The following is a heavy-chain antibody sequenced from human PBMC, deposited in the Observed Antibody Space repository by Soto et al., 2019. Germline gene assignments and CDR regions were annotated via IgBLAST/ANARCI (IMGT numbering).Heavy chain of an antibody. J-gene: IGHJ4*02. CDR2: INVGKGNP. CDR1: GYTFTNYG. CDR3: ARGGRILTGYYGSWGVPFYFDY. D-gene: IGHD3-9*01. V-gene: IGHV1-3*01. Sequence: GASVKVSCKASGYTFTNYGIHWVRQAPGQRLEWMGWINVGKGNPKYSQKFQGRVTITRDTSASTAYMELSSLRSEDTAMYYCARGGRILTGYYGSWGVPFYFDYWGQGTLVTVSS.